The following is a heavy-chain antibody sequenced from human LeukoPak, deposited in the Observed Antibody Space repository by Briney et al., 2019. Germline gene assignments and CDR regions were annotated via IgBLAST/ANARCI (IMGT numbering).Heavy chain of an antibody. D-gene: IGHD6-13*01. CDR1: GVTFSSDA. Sequence: GGSLRLFCVASGVTFSSDAMSGVRQAPGKGLVRGSAISGSGCSTYYAESVKGRFTISRNNSKNTLYLQMHSLRAEDTAVYYCAKPDRSTTIAAAGTVDYWGQGTRVTVSS. CDR2: ISGSGCST. CDR3: AKPDRSTTIAAAGTVDY. J-gene: IGHJ4*02. V-gene: IGHV3-23*01.